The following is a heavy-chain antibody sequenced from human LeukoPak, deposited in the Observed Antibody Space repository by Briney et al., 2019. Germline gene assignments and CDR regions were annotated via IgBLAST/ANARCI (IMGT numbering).Heavy chain of an antibody. D-gene: IGHD6-19*01. CDR1: GGSISSYY. J-gene: IGHJ5*02. Sequence: SETLSLTCTVSGGSISSYYWSWIRQPPGNGLEWSGYMDYSGSTNYNPSLKSRVTISVDTSQNQFSLRLTSVTAADTAVYYCARRGYSSGFYWFDPWGQGTLVTVSS. CDR2: MDYSGST. CDR3: ARRGYSSGFYWFDP. V-gene: IGHV4-59*08.